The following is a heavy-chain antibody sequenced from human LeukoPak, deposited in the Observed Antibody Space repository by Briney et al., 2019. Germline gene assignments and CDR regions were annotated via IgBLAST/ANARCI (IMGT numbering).Heavy chain of an antibody. J-gene: IGHJ6*03. V-gene: IGHV7-4-1*02. CDR1: GYTFTGYY. Sequence: ASVKVSCKTSGYTFTGYYIHWVRQAPGQGLEWMGWINTDTGNPTYAQGFTGRFVFSLDTSVSTTYLQISSLKPEDTAVYYCARGIGIGTVLMVHGNMDVWGKGTTVTVSS. CDR3: ARGIGIGTVLMVHGNMDV. D-gene: IGHD2-8*01. CDR2: INTDTGNP.